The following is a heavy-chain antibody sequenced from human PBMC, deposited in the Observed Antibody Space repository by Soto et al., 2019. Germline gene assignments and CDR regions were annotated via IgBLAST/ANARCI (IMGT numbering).Heavy chain of an antibody. CDR1: GGSISSYY. Sequence: SETLSLTCTVSGGSISSYYWSWIRQPPGKGLEWIGYIYYSGSTNYNPSLKSRVTISVDTSKNQFSLKLSSVTAADTAVYYCASLEYSSPSLDYWGQGTQVTVSS. J-gene: IGHJ4*02. D-gene: IGHD6-6*01. CDR2: IYYSGST. CDR3: ASLEYSSPSLDY. V-gene: IGHV4-59*08.